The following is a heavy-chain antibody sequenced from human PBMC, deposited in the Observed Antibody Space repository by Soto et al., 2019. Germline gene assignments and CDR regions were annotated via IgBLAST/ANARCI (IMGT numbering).Heavy chain of an antibody. CDR2: LSGSGDVI. J-gene: IGHJ4*02. Sequence: GGSLRLCCAASAFKFSDYYMSWVRQAPGKGLEWVSYLSGSGDVIYYADSVKGRFTISRDNDKKSVHLQMDTLRAEDTALYYCARAPDCGEGSCYRHFDLWGQGTRVTVCS. CDR3: ARAPDCGEGSCYRHFDL. V-gene: IGHV3-11*01. CDR1: AFKFSDYY. D-gene: IGHD2-15*01.